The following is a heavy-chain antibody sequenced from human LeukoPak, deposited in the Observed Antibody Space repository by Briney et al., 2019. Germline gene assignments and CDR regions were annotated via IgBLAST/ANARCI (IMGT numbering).Heavy chain of an antibody. D-gene: IGHD2-2*01. CDR1: GYTFTSYG. J-gene: IGHJ5*02. CDR3: ARDSDCSSTSCYYWFDP. Sequence: GASVKVSCKASGYTFTSYGISWVRQAPGQGLEWMGWISAYNGNTNYAQKLQGRVTVTTDTSTSTAYMELRSLRSDDTAVYYCARDSDCSSTSCYYWFDPWGQGTLVTVSS. CDR2: ISAYNGNT. V-gene: IGHV1-18*01.